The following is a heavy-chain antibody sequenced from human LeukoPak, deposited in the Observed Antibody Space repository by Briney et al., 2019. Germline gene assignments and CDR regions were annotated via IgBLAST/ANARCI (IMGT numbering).Heavy chain of an antibody. CDR3: ARGSIVPAKYLYYYYYMDV. D-gene: IGHD2-2*01. V-gene: IGHV1-18*01. J-gene: IGHJ6*03. Sequence: ASVKVSCKASGYTFTSYGISWVRQAPGQGLEWMGWISAYNGNTNYAQKLQGRVTMTTDTSTSTAYMELRSLRSDDTAVYYCARGSIVPAKYLYYYYYMDVRGKGTTVTVSS. CDR1: GYTFTSYG. CDR2: ISAYNGNT.